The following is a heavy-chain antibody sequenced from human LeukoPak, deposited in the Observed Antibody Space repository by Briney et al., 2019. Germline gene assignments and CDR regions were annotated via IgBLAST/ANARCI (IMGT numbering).Heavy chain of an antibody. CDR1: GFTFSNYL. V-gene: IGHV3-74*01. Sequence: GGSLRLSCAASGFTFSNYLIHWVRQAPGKGLVWVSRITGDGTNTLYADSVQGRFTISRDNAKNSLYLQMNSLRAEDTAVYYCARRFDIWGQGTMVTVSS. J-gene: IGHJ3*02. CDR2: ITGDGTNT. CDR3: ARRFDI.